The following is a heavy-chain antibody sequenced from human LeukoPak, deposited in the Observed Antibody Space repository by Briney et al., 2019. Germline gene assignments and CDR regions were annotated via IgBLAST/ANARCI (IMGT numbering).Heavy chain of an antibody. CDR3: ARYSSSLYYYYYMDV. J-gene: IGHJ6*03. D-gene: IGHD6-6*01. V-gene: IGHV3-11*01. CDR1: GFTFSDYY. Sequence: GGSLGLSCAASGFTFSDYYMSWIRQAPGKGLEWVSYISSSGSTIYYADSVKGRFTISRDNAKNSLYLQMNSLRAEDTAVYYCARYSSSLYYYYYMDVWGKGTTVTVSS. CDR2: ISSSGSTI.